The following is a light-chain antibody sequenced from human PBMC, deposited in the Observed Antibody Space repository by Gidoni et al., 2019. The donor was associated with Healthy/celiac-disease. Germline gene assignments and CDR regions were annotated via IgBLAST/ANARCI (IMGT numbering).Light chain of an antibody. CDR3: QQLNSYPLT. J-gene: IGKJ4*01. V-gene: IGKV1-9*01. CDR1: QGISSY. Sequence: DIQLTQSPALLSASVGDRVTITCRASQGISSYLAWYQQKPGKAPKLLIYAASTLQSGVPSRFRGSGSGTEFTLTISSLQPEDFATYYCQQLNSYPLTFGGGTKVEIK. CDR2: AAS.